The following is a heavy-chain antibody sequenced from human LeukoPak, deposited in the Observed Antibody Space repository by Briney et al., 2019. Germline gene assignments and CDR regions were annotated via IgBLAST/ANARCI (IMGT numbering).Heavy chain of an antibody. J-gene: IGHJ4*02. V-gene: IGHV3-30*04. CDR2: ISYDGSNK. CDR3: ARVGEAAAGFDY. D-gene: IGHD6-13*01. Sequence: PGGSLRLSCAASGFILSSYAMHWVRQTPGKGLEWVAVISYDGSNKYYADSVKGRFTISRDNSKNTLYLQMNSLRAEDTAVYYCARVGEAAAGFDYWGQGTLVTVSS. CDR1: GFILSSYA.